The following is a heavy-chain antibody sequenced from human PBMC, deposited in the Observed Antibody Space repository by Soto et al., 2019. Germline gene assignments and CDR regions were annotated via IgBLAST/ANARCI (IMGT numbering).Heavy chain of an antibody. CDR3: ARMIAVNYYYYYVDV. CDR1: GFSLRNARMG. Sequence: QVTLKESGPVLVKPTETLTLTCTVSGFSLRNARMGVSWIRQPPGKALEWLAHVLSNDEKSYNKSLQTRLTISKDTSKSQVVLTMTYMDPVDTATYFCARMIAVNYYYYYVDVWGEETTVTVSS. D-gene: IGHD3-22*01. V-gene: IGHV2-26*01. CDR2: VLSNDEK. J-gene: IGHJ6*03.